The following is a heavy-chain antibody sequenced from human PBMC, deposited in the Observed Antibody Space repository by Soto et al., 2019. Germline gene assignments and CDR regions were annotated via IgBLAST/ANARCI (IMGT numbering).Heavy chain of an antibody. D-gene: IGHD3-22*01. J-gene: IGHJ6*02. CDR2: INPNSGGT. Sequence: ASVKVSCKASGYTFTGYYMHWVRQAPGQGLEWMGWINPNSGGTNYAQKFQGRVTITADESTSTAYMELSSLRSEDTAVYYCARDQGYYDSSGYWPYYGMDVWGQGTTVT. CDR1: GYTFTGYY. CDR3: ARDQGYYDSSGYWPYYGMDV. V-gene: IGHV1-2*02.